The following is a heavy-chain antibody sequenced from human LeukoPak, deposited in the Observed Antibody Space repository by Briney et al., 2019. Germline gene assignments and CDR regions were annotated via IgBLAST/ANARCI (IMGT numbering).Heavy chain of an antibody. D-gene: IGHD6-19*01. Sequence: LLKVSCKPSASTFSGYYMHLLHSAPAHKRQSMDNNNPNSGGTNYAQMFQGWLPMTRETSISTAYMELSRLRSDDTAVYYCARDRAPASSGWVFDAFDIWGQGTMVTVSS. CDR2: NNPNSGGT. CDR1: ASTFSGYY. V-gene: IGHV1-2*04. CDR3: ARDRAPASSGWVFDAFDI. J-gene: IGHJ3*02.